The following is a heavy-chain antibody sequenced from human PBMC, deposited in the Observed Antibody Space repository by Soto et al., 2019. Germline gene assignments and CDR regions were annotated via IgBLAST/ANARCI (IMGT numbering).Heavy chain of an antibody. J-gene: IGHJ6*02. Sequence: QVQLVQYGAEVKKPGASVKVSCKASGYTFTSYDINWVRQATGQGLEWMGWMNPNSGNTGYAQKFQVRVTMTRNTSISTGYMELISLRSEDTAVYYCARGRYSSSWGPYGMDVWGQGTTVTVSS. V-gene: IGHV1-8*01. CDR3: ARGRYSSSWGPYGMDV. D-gene: IGHD6-13*01. CDR1: GYTFTSYD. CDR2: MNPNSGNT.